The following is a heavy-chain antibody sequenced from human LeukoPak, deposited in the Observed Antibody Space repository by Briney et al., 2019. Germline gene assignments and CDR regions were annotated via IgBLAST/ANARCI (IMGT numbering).Heavy chain of an antibody. D-gene: IGHD3-22*01. CDR3: ARGAYYYED. CDR2: ISSSSSTI. CDR1: GFTFSSHS. V-gene: IGHV3-48*01. J-gene: IGHJ4*02. Sequence: GGSLRLSCAASGFTFSSHSMNWVRQAPGKGLEWVSYISSSSSTIYYADSVKDRFTISRDNAKNSLYLQMNSLRAEDTAVYYCARGAYYYEDWGQGTLVTVSS.